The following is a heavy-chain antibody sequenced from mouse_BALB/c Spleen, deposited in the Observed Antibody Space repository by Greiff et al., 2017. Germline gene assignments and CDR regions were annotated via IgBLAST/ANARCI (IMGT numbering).Heavy chain of an antibody. J-gene: IGHJ4*01. V-gene: IGHV2-9-2*01. D-gene: IGHD2-10*02. CDR1: GFSLTSYD. CDR3: VREYGNLYAMDY. Sequence: QVQLKESGPGLVAPSQSLSITCTVSGFSLTSYDISWIRQPPGKGLEWLGVIWTGGGTNYNSAFMSRLSISKDNSKSQVFLKMNSLQTDDTAIYYCVREYGNLYAMDYWGQGTSVTVSS. CDR2: IWTGGGT.